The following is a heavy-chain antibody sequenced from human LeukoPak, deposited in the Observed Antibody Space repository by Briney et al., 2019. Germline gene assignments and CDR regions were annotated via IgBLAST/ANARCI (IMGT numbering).Heavy chain of an antibody. V-gene: IGHV4-34*01. CDR3: ARGGDYIVVVPAAIGWFDP. D-gene: IGHD2-2*01. Sequence: NSSETLSLTCAVYGGSFSGYYWSWIRRPPGKGLEWIGEINHSGSTNYNPSLKSRVTISVDTSKNQFSLKLSSVTAADTAVYYCARGGDYIVVVPAAIGWFDPWGQGTLVTVSS. J-gene: IGHJ5*02. CDR1: GGSFSGYY. CDR2: INHSGST.